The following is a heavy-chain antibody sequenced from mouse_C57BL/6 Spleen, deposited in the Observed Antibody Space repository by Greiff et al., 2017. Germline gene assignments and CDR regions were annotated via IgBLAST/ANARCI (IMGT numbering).Heavy chain of an antibody. CDR1: GYIFTDYE. CDR2: IDPETGGT. Sequence: VQLQQSGAELVRPGASVTLSCKASGYIFTDYEMHWVKQTPVHGLEWIGAIDPETGGTAYNQKFKGKAILTADKSSSTAYMELRSLTSEDSAVYYCTRHGSRRYFDVWGTGTTVTVSS. CDR3: TRHGSRRYFDV. J-gene: IGHJ1*03. V-gene: IGHV1-15*01. D-gene: IGHD1-1*01.